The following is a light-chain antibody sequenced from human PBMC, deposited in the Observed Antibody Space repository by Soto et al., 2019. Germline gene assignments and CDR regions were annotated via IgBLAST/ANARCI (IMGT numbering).Light chain of an antibody. V-gene: IGLV2-14*01. J-gene: IGLJ1*01. Sequence: QSALTQPASVSGSPGQSITISCTGTSSDVGAYNYDSWYQQYPGEAPKVIIYDVSHRPAGVSNRFSGSKSGNTASLTISGPQTQDEADYYCSSYTSATTYVFGTGNKVTVL. CDR3: SSYTSATTYV. CDR1: SSDVGAYNY. CDR2: DVS.